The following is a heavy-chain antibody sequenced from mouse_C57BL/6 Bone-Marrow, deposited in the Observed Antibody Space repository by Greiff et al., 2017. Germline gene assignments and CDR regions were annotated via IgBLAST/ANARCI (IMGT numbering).Heavy chain of an antibody. Sequence: VQLKESGPELVKPGASVKISCKASGYSFTDYNMNWVKQSNGKSLEWIGVINPNYGTTSYNQKFKGKATFTVDQSSSTAYMQLNSLTSEDSAVYYCAREGYYGSSPWFAYWGQGTLVTVSA. J-gene: IGHJ3*01. CDR3: AREGYYGSSPWFAY. V-gene: IGHV1-39*01. CDR2: INPNYGTT. D-gene: IGHD1-1*01. CDR1: GYSFTDYN.